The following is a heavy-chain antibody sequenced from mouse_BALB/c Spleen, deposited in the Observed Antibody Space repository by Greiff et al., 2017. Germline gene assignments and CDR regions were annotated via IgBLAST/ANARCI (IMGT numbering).Heavy chain of an antibody. CDR2: IWSDGST. V-gene: IGHV2-6-2*01. CDR1: GFSLTSYG. Sequence: VQLVESGPDLVAPSQSLSITCTVSGFSLTSYGVHWVRQPPGKGLEWLVVIWSDGSTTYNSALKSRLSISKDNSKSQVFLKMNSLQTDDTAMYYCARQSVVALPYAMDYWGQGTSVTVSS. CDR3: ARQSVVALPYAMDY. D-gene: IGHD1-1*01. J-gene: IGHJ4*01.